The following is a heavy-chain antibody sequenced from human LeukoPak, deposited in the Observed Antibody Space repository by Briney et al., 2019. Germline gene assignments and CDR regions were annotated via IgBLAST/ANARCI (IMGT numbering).Heavy chain of an antibody. CDR2: MKSKRDGETT. J-gene: IGHJ4*02. D-gene: IGHD4-23*01. CDR1: GFNFQYAW. V-gene: IGHV3-15*01. CDR3: TSLVGSPPY. Sequence: PGGSLRLSCVGSGFNFQYAWMTWVRQAPGKGREWVGRMKSKRDGETTDYAALVKSRFSVSRDDSKNTVYLRMNSLRTEDTAVFYCTSLVGSPPYWGQGTLVAVSS.